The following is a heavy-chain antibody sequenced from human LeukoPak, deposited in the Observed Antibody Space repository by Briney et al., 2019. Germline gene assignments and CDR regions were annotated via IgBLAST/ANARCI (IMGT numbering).Heavy chain of an antibody. CDR1: GFTFSSYA. D-gene: IGHD2-8*01. CDR3: AKDNIVLMVYATLS. J-gene: IGHJ4*02. V-gene: IGHV3-23*01. Sequence: PGGSLRLSCAASGFTFSSYAMSWVRQAPGKGLEWVSAICTTGGSTYYADSVKGRFTISRDNSKNPLYLQMNSLRAEDTAVYYCAKDNIVLMVYATLSWGQGTLVTVSS. CDR2: ICTTGGST.